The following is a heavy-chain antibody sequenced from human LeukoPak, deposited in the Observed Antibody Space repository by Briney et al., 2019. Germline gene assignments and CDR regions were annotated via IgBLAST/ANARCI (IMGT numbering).Heavy chain of an antibody. J-gene: IGHJ4*02. Sequence: GGSLRLSCAASGFTFGDYAMHWVRQAPGKGLEWVSLISGDGGSTYYADSVKGRFTISRDNSKNSLYLRMNSLRTEDTALYYCAKDKGYSSSWCFDQWGQGTLVTVSS. CDR1: GFTFGDYA. CDR2: ISGDGGST. D-gene: IGHD6-13*01. CDR3: AKDKGYSSSWCFDQ. V-gene: IGHV3-43*02.